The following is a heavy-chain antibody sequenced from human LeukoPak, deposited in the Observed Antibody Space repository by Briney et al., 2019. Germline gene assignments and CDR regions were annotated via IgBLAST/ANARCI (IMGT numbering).Heavy chain of an antibody. Sequence: GGSLRLSCAASGFTFSNYAMHWVRQAPGKGLEWVAVISYDGSNKYYADSVKGRFTISRDNSKNTLYLQMNSLRAEDTAVYYCARMGIAVAATADWGQGTLVTVSS. V-gene: IGHV3-30*04. CDR1: GFTFSNYA. J-gene: IGHJ4*02. CDR2: ISYDGSNK. D-gene: IGHD6-19*01. CDR3: ARMGIAVAATAD.